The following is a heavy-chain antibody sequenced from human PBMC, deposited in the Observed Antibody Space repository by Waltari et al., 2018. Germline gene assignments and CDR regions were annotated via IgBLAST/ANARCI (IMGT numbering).Heavy chain of an antibody. V-gene: IGHV1-69*05. D-gene: IGHD3-10*01. CDR3: AAVRGVSATYYYYYYGMDV. J-gene: IGHJ6*02. CDR2: IIPIFGTA. CDR1: GGTFSSYA. Sequence: QVQLVPSGAEVKKPGSSVKVSCKASGGTFSSYAIRWVRQDPGQGLEWMGGIIPIFGTANYAQKFQGRVTITTDESTSTAYMELSSLRSEDTAVYYCAAVRGVSATYYYYYYGMDVWGQGTTVTVSS.